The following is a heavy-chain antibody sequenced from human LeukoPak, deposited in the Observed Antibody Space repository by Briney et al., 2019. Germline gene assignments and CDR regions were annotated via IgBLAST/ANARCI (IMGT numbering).Heavy chain of an antibody. V-gene: IGHV3-66*01. CDR2: LYTDGST. CDR3: ARDFGSGWYGYFQH. D-gene: IGHD6-19*01. J-gene: IGHJ1*01. CDR1: GFTVSSSY. Sequence: GGSLRLSCAGSGFTVSSSYMGWVRQAPGKGLEWVSVLYTDGSTYYANSVKGRFSISRDDSKNTLYLQMNSLRAEDTAVYYCARDFGSGWYGYFQHWGQGTLVTVSS.